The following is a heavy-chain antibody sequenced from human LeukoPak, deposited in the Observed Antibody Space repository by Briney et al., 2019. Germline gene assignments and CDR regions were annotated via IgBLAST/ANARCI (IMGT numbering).Heavy chain of an antibody. Sequence: ASVEVSCKASGYTFTGYYMHWVRQAPGQGLEWMGIINPSGGSTSYAQKFQGRVTMTRDTSTSTVYMELSSLRSEDTAVYYCARVGSSSWTGAFDYWGQGTLSPSPQ. CDR3: ARVGSSSWTGAFDY. CDR2: INPSGGST. CDR1: GYTFTGYY. D-gene: IGHD6-13*01. J-gene: IGHJ4*02. V-gene: IGHV1-46*01.